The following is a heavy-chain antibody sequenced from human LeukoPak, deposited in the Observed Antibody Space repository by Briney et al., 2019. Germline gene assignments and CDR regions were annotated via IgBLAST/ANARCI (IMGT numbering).Heavy chain of an antibody. D-gene: IGHD6-13*01. CDR3: ARGAAAAAIDP. J-gene: IGHJ5*02. Sequence: SETLSLTCTVSGGSISSSSYYWGWIRQPPGKGLEWIGSIYYSGSTYYNPSLKSRVTISVDTSKNQFSLKLSSVTAADTAVYYCARGAAAAAIDPWGQGTLVTVSS. CDR1: GGSISSSSYY. V-gene: IGHV4-39*07. CDR2: IYYSGST.